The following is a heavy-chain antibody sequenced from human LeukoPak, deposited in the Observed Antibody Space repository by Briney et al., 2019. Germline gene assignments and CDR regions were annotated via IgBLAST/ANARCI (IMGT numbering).Heavy chain of an antibody. CDR1: GGSISSYY. D-gene: IGHD5-18*01. V-gene: IGHV4-59*01. J-gene: IGHJ4*02. CDR2: IYYSGST. Sequence: SETLSLTCTVSGGSISSYYWSWIRQPPGKGLEWIGYIYYSGSTNYNPSLKSRVTISVDTSRNQFSLKLSSVTAADTAVYYCARGEAMGYYFDYWGQGTLVTVSS. CDR3: ARGEAMGYYFDY.